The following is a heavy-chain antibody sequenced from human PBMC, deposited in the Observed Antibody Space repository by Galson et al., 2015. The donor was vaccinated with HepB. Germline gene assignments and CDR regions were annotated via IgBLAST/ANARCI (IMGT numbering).Heavy chain of an antibody. CDR1: GFNLGENA. CDR3: ARALDDRGYYYYAMDV. D-gene: IGHD2-15*01. Sequence: SLRLSCAASGFNLGENAMHWVRQAPGKGLEWVAVISYDGSQEHYADSARGRFTISRDNSKNMLYLHMRSLRLEDSAVYFCARALDDRGYYYYAMDVWGQGTTVAVSS. J-gene: IGHJ6*02. V-gene: IGHV3-30*15. CDR2: ISYDGSQE.